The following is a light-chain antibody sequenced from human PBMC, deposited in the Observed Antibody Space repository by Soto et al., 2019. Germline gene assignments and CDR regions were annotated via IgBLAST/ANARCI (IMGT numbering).Light chain of an antibody. CDR3: SAYTSSSSVV. J-gene: IGLJ2*01. Sequence: QSALTQPASVSGSPGQWITISCTGTSSDVGGYNYVSWYQQHPGKAPKVMIYDVTNRPSGVSDRFSGSKSGNTASLAISGRQAEDEADNSCSAYTSSSSVVFGGGTKLTVL. CDR2: DVT. V-gene: IGLV2-14*01. CDR1: SSDVGGYNY.